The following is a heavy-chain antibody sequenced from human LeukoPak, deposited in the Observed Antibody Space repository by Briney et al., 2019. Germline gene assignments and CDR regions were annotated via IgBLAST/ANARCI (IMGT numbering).Heavy chain of an antibody. D-gene: IGHD4/OR15-4a*01. V-gene: IGHV6-1*01. Sequence: SQTLSLTCAISGDSVSSNSATWNWVRQSPSRGLEWLGRTYYRSKWLNDYAVPVKSRITITPDTSKNQFSLQLNSVTPEDTAVYYCAAKASYFGSWGQGILVTVSS. CDR1: GDSVSSNSAT. J-gene: IGHJ4*02. CDR2: TYYRSKWLN. CDR3: AAKASYFGS.